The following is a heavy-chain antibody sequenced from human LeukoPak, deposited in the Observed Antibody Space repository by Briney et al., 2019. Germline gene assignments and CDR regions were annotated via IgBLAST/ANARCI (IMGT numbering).Heavy chain of an antibody. CDR3: ARVRYYYDSSGYYQNWFDP. V-gene: IGHV1-18*01. CDR1: GYTFTSYG. Sequence: GASVKVSCKASGYTFTSYGISWVRQAPGQGLEWMGWISAYNGNTNYAQKLQGRVTMTTDTSTSTAYMELRSQRSDDTAVYYCARVRYYYDSSGYYQNWFDPWGQGTLVTVSS. J-gene: IGHJ5*02. CDR2: ISAYNGNT. D-gene: IGHD3-22*01.